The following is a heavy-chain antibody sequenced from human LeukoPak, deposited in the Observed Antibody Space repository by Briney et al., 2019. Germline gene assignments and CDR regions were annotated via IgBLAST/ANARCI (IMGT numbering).Heavy chain of an antibody. CDR1: GYTFTGYY. Sequence: GASVKVSCKASGYTFTGYYMHWVRQAPGQGLEWMGWINPNSGGTNYAQKFQGRVTMTRDTSISTAYMELSRLRSDDTAVYYCARVSGLSVSSYGDYPDHDAFDIWGQGTMVTVSS. CDR2: INPNSGGT. J-gene: IGHJ3*02. D-gene: IGHD4-17*01. V-gene: IGHV1-2*02. CDR3: ARVSGLSVSSYGDYPDHDAFDI.